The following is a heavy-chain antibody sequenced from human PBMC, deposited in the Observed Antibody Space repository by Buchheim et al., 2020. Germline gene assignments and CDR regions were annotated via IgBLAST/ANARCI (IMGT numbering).Heavy chain of an antibody. V-gene: IGHV3-7*01. D-gene: IGHD2-2*01. J-gene: IGHJ6*03. CDR2: TKEDGSGE. Sequence: EVQLVESGGGLVQTGGSLRLSCAASGFIVRSYWMSWVRQAPGKGLEWVANTKEDGSGEYYVGSVKGRFTISRDNAKNSLYLQMNSLRGEDTAVYYCARGGCSSSTCYGDYYYYMDVWGKGTT. CDR3: ARGGCSSSTCYGDYYYYMDV. CDR1: GFIVRSYW.